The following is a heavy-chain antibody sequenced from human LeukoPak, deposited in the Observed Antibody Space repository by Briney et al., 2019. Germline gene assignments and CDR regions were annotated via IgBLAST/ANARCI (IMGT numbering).Heavy chain of an antibody. CDR3: ARSVSWGLLVRDDAFDI. D-gene: IGHD2-21*01. J-gene: IGHJ3*02. CDR2: IHYSGST. Sequence: PSETLSLTCTVSGGSISSYQWIWIRQPPGKGLEWIGYIHYSGSTNYNPSLKSRVTTSVDTSKKQFSLKLRSVTAADTAVYYCARSVSWGLLVRDDAFDIWGQGTMVTVSS. CDR1: GGSISSYQ. V-gene: IGHV4-59*08.